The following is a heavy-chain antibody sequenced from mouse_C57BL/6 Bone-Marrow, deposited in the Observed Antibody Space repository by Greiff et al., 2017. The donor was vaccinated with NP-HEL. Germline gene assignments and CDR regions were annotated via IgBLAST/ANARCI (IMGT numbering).Heavy chain of an antibody. D-gene: IGHD2-12*01. CDR2: ISSGGSYT. CDR1: GFTFSSSG. J-gene: IGHJ4*01. CDR3: ARLRRRRVGAMDY. Sequence: EVKLMESGGDLVKPGGSLKLSCAASGFTFSSSGLSWVRQTPDKRLEWVATISSGGSYTYYPVSVKGRFTIARDNAKNTLYLPRSSLKSEDTAMYYGARLRRRRVGAMDYWGQGTSVTVSS. V-gene: IGHV5-6*01.